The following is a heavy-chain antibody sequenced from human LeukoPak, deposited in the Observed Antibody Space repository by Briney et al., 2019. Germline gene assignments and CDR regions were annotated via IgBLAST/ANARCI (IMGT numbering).Heavy chain of an antibody. CDR3: ARGSFMVRGVGDNWFDP. J-gene: IGHJ5*02. D-gene: IGHD3-10*01. V-gene: IGHV4-31*03. CDR1: GGSISSGGYY. Sequence: SQTLSLTCTVSGGSISSGGYYWSWIRQHPGKGLEWIGYIYYSGSTYYNPSLKSRVTISVDTSKNQFPLKLSSVTAADTAVYYCARGSFMVRGVGDNWFDPWGQGTLVTVSS. CDR2: IYYSGST.